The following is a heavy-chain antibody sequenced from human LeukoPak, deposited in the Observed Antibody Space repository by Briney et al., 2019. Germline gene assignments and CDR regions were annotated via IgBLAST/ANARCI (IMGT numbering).Heavy chain of an antibody. J-gene: IGHJ6*03. CDR1: GYTFTSYD. V-gene: IGHV1-8*01. Sequence: ASVTVSFTSSGYTFTSYDINWVRQPPGQGLEWMGWMNPNSGNTGYAKKCQGRVPMTRNHSLGTAYMELSRLRSEDTAVYYCARARATPYYYMDVWGKGTTVTVSS. CDR3: ARARATPYYYMDV. CDR2: MNPNSGNT.